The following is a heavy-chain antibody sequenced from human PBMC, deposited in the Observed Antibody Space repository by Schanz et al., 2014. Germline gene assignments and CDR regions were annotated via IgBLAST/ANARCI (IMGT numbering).Heavy chain of an antibody. CDR2: ISSSSSAI. CDR3: ARDVHYHRSGSDDY. CDR1: GFTFSSYG. Sequence: KLVESGGGVVQPGRSLRLSCAASGFTFSSYGINWVRQAPGKGLEWVSYISSSSSAIYYADSVKGRFTISRDNAKNSLYLQMNSLRDDDTAMYYCARDVHYHRSGSDDYWGRGTLVTVSS. D-gene: IGHD3-10*01. J-gene: IGHJ4*02. V-gene: IGHV3-48*02.